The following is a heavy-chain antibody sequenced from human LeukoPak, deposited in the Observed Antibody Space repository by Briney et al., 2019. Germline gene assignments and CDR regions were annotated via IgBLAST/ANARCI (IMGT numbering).Heavy chain of an antibody. CDR1: GGSISSSSYY. Sequence: SETLSLTCTVSGGSISSSSYYWGWIRQPPGKGLEWIGSIYYSGSTYYNPSLKSRVTISVDTSKNQFSLKLSSVTAADTAVYYCARGADILIGYYEVNWFDPWGQGILVSVSS. CDR2: IYYSGST. D-gene: IGHD3-9*01. CDR3: ARGADILIGYYEVNWFDP. J-gene: IGHJ5*02. V-gene: IGHV4-39*07.